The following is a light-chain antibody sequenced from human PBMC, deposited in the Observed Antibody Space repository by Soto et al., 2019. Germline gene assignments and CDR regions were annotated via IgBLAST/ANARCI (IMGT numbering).Light chain of an antibody. V-gene: IGKV3-15*01. J-gene: IGKJ1*01. CDR3: QQFNTWPLCT. Sequence: EMVMTQSPVTLSASPGERATLSCRASQYVGSHLAWSQQKPGQAPRLLIYDATIRAAGVPARFSGSGSGTEFTLTISSLQSDDCAVYYCQQFNTWPLCTFGQGTKVEIK. CDR2: DAT. CDR1: QYVGSH.